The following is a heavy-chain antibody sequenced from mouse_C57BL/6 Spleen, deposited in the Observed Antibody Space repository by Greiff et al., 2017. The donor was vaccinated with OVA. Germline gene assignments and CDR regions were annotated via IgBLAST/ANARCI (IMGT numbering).Heavy chain of an antibody. V-gene: IGHV1-81*01. J-gene: IGHJ4*01. CDR3: ARRVTTETMDY. CDR2: IYPRSGNT. CDR1: GYTFTSYG. Sequence: QVQLQQSGAELARPGASVTLSCKASGYTFTSYGISWVKQRTGQGLEWIGEIYPRSGNTYYNEKFKGKATLTADKSSSTAYMERRSLTSEDSAVYFCARRVTTETMDYWGQGTSVTVSS. D-gene: IGHD1-1*01.